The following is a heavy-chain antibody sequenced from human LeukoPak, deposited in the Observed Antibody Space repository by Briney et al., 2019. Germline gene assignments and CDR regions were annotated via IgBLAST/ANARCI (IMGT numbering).Heavy chain of an antibody. V-gene: IGHV3-30*18. Sequence: GRSLRLSCAASGFTFSTYGMHWVRQAPGKGLEWGAVVSYDGSNKYHADSVKGRFTISRDNSKNTLYLQINSLRAEDTAVYYCAKPVDRYSSSWPYFDYWGQGTLVTVSS. CDR2: VSYDGSNK. CDR1: GFTFSTYG. J-gene: IGHJ4*02. D-gene: IGHD6-13*01. CDR3: AKPVDRYSSSWPYFDY.